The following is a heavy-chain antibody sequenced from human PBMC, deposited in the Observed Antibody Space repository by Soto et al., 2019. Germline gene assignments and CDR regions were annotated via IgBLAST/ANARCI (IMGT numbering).Heavy chain of an antibody. D-gene: IGHD3-22*01. CDR1: GGSISSGDYY. V-gene: IGHV4-30-4*01. CDR2: IYYSGST. Sequence: QVQLQESGPGLVKPSQTLSLTCTVSGGSISSGDYYWSWIRQPPGKGLEWIGYIYYSGSTYYNPSLTGRVTISVETSKNQFSLKLSYVTAADAAVYYCARVHLTFDYYDRSGYFDYWGQGTLVTVSS. J-gene: IGHJ4*02. CDR3: ARVHLTFDYYDRSGYFDY.